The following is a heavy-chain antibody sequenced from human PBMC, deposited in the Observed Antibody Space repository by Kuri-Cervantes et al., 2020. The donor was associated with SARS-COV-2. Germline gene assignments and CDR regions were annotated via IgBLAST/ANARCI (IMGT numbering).Heavy chain of an antibody. CDR2: IYYSGST. CDR1: GGSISSSSYY. CDR3: ARQTQNEMITILGVIIMSDAFDI. Sequence: GSLRLSCTVSGGSISSSSYYWGWIRQPPGKGLEWIGSIYYSGSTYYNPSLKSRVTISVDTSKNQFSLKLSSVTAADTAVYYCARQTQNEMITILGVIIMSDAFDIWGQGTMVTVSS. J-gene: IGHJ3*02. D-gene: IGHD3-3*01. V-gene: IGHV4-39*01.